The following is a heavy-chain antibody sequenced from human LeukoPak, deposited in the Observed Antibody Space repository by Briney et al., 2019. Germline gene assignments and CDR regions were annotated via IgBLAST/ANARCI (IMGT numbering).Heavy chain of an antibody. CDR2: MYYSGST. Sequence: SETLSLTCTVSGGSISSSGYYWGWIRQPPGKGLEWIGSMYYSGSTYYNPSLKSRVTISVDTSKNQFSLKLSSVTAADTAVYYCARDPPTYYYDSSGYFDYWGQGTLVTVSS. CDR1: GGSISSSGYY. J-gene: IGHJ4*02. CDR3: ARDPPTYYYDSSGYFDY. V-gene: IGHV4-39*07. D-gene: IGHD3-22*01.